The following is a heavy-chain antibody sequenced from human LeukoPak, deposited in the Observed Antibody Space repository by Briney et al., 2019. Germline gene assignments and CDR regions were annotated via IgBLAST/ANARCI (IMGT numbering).Heavy chain of an antibody. V-gene: IGHV4-59*12. Sequence: SETLSLTCIVSGGSIRMYYWSWVRQSPGKGLEWIGYNFDTGSTNYNPSLKSRVTISVDTSNNQLYLDLESVDAADTAVYYCAREPIGNDSPVWGQGTTVTVSS. CDR3: AREPIGNDSPV. D-gene: IGHD3-22*01. J-gene: IGHJ6*02. CDR2: NFDTGST. CDR1: GGSIRMYY.